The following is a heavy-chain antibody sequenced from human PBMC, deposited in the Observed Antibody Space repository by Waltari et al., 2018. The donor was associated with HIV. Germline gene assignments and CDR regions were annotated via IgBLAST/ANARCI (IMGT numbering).Heavy chain of an antibody. D-gene: IGHD3-22*01. V-gene: IGHV1-69*01. J-gene: IGHJ4*02. CDR2: IIPIFGTA. Sequence: QVQLVQSGAEVKKPGSSVKVSCKASGGTFSSYAISWVRQAPGQGLEWMGGIIPIFGTASYAQKFQGRVTITADESTSTAYMELSSLRSEDTAVYYCARGSHSSGYYTWGYFDYWGQGTLVTVSS. CDR3: ARGSHSSGYYTWGYFDY. CDR1: GGTFSSYA.